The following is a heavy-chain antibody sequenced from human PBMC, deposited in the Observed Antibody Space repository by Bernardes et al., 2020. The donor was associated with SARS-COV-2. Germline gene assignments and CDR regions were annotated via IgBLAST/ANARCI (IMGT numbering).Heavy chain of an antibody. Sequence: ASVKVSCKASGYTFTSYGISWVRQAPGQGLEWMGWISAYNGNTNYAQKLQGRVTMTTDTSTSTAYMELRSLRSDDTAVYYCARDRLAGQLAYYYYGMDVWGQGTTVTVSS. CDR3: ARDRLAGQLAYYYYGMDV. J-gene: IGHJ6*02. D-gene: IGHD6-6*01. CDR1: GYTFTSYG. CDR2: ISAYNGNT. V-gene: IGHV1-18*01.